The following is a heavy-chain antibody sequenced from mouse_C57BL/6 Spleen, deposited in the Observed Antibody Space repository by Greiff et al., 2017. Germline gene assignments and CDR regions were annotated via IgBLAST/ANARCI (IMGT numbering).Heavy chain of an antibody. V-gene: IGHV5-17*01. J-gene: IGHJ1*03. CDR3: ARLPYYYGSRGVYFDV. Sequence: EVQGVESGGGLVKPGGSLKLSCAASGFTFSDYGMHWVRQAPEKGLEWVAYISSGSSTIYYADTVKGRFTISRDNAKNTLFLHMTSLRSEDTAMYYCARLPYYYGSRGVYFDVWGTGTTVTVSS. D-gene: IGHD1-1*01. CDR1: GFTFSDYG. CDR2: ISSGSSTI.